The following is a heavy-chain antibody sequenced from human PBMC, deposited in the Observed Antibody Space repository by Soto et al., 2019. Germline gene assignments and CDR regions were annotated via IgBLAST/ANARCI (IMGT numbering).Heavy chain of an antibody. J-gene: IGHJ5*02. CDR1: GYTFTGYY. Sequence: SVKVSCKASGYTFTGYYMHWVRQAPGQGLEWMGWINPNSGGTNYAQKVQGWVTMTRDTSISTAYMELSRLRSDDTAVYCCARSLPRIAVAGTHSWFDPWGQGTLVTVSS. D-gene: IGHD6-19*01. CDR3: ARSLPRIAVAGTHSWFDP. V-gene: IGHV1-2*04. CDR2: INPNSGGT.